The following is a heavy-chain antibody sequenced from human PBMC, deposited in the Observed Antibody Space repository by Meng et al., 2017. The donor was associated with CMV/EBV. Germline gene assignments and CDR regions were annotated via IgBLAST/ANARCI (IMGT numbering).Heavy chain of an antibody. CDR3: ARTDCSSTSCPKYYFDY. CDR1: GFTFSSYA. CDR2: ISYDGSNK. J-gene: IGHJ4*02. Sequence: GGSLRLSCAASGFTFSSYAMHWVRQAPGKGLEWVAVISYDGSNKYYADSVKGRFTISRDNAKNSLYLQMNSLRAEDTALYYCARTDCSSTSCPKYYFDYWGQGTLVTVSS. D-gene: IGHD2-2*01. V-gene: IGHV3-30*04.